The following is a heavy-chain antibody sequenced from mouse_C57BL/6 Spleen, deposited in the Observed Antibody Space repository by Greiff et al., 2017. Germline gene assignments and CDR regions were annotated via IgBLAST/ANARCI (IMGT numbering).Heavy chain of an antibody. CDR1: GYAFSSSW. CDR3: ARRGSMSTTRYYAMDY. CDR2: IYPGEGDT. D-gene: IGHD2-4*01. V-gene: IGHV1-82*01. J-gene: IGHJ4*01. Sequence: QVQLKQSGPELVKPGASVKISCKASGYAFSSSWMNWVKQRPGKGLEWIGRIYPGEGDTKYNGKFKGKATLTADKSSSTAYMQLSSLTSEDSAVYFFARRGSMSTTRYYAMDYWGQGTSVTVSS.